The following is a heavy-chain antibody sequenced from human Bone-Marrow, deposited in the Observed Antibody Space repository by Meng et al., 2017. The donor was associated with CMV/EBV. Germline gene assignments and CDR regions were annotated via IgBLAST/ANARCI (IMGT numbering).Heavy chain of an antibody. D-gene: IGHD4-11*01. Sequence: GESLKISCAASGITVSSNYMSWVRQAPGKGLEWVSVLFSGGKTTYGDSVKGRFTISRDSSKNTLYLQMNSLRAEDTAVYYCVKYSVTVTGSLDNWGQGTLVTAPQ. CDR2: LFSGGKT. CDR3: VKYSVTVTGSLDN. CDR1: GITVSSNY. V-gene: IGHV3-66*02. J-gene: IGHJ4*02.